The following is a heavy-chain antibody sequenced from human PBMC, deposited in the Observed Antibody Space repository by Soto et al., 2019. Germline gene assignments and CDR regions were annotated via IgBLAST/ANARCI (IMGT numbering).Heavy chain of an antibody. CDR3: AREWSAFDY. CDR1: GDSFSRYK. CDR2: MYSSGYT. J-gene: IGHJ4*02. V-gene: IGHV4-59*01. Sequence: KPSETLSLTCTVSGDSFSRYKWSWIRQPPGKGLEYIGYMYSSGYTDYNPSLKSRVTMSLDTSKNQYSLKLTSVTAADTAVYYCAREWSAFDYWGQGTLVTVSS. D-gene: IGHD2-15*01.